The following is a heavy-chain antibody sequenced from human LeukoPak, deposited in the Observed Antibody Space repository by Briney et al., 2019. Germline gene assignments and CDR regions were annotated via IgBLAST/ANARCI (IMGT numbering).Heavy chain of an antibody. CDR2: ISSSCSYI. CDR1: GFTFSSYS. J-gene: IGHJ6*03. V-gene: IGHV3-21*01. CDR3: ARDNYYDSSGYYSYYYYMDV. D-gene: IGHD3-22*01. Sequence: GGSLRLSCAASGFTFSSYSMNWVRQAPGKGLEWVSSISSSCSYIYYADSVKGRFTISRDNAKNSLYLQMNSLRAEDTAVYYCARDNYYDSSGYYSYYYYMDVWGKGTTVTVSS.